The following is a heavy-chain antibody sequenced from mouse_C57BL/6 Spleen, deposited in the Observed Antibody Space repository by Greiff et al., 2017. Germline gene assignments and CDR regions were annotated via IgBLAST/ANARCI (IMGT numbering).Heavy chain of an antibody. D-gene: IGHD2-1*01. Sequence: QVQLQQSGPGLVQPSQSLSITCTVSGFSLTSYGVHWVRQSPGKGLEWLGVIWSGGSTDYNAAFISSLSISKDNSKSQVFFKMNSLQADDTAIYYCARKALYYGNYDYAMDYWGQGTSVTVSS. CDR3: ARKALYYGNYDYAMDY. V-gene: IGHV2-2*01. J-gene: IGHJ4*01. CDR1: GFSLTSYG. CDR2: IWSGGST.